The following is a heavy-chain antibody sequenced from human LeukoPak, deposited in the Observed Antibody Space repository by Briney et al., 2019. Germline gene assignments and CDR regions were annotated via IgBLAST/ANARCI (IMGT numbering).Heavy chain of an antibody. Sequence: SETLSLTCTVSGGSNTGNYWPWIRQPPGKALEWIAYIYYTGSTNYSPSLKSRVTMSVDTSKNQFSLKLSSVAAADSAVYYCTRLSDSNYGWSDPWGQGTLVTVSS. D-gene: IGHD4-11*01. CDR3: TRLSDSNYGWSDP. J-gene: IGHJ5*02. V-gene: IGHV4-59*08. CDR2: IYYTGST. CDR1: GGSNTGNY.